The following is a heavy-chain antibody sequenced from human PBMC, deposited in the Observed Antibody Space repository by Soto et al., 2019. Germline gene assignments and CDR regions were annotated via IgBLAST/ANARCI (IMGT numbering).Heavy chain of an antibody. Sequence: EVQLAESGGGLAQPGGSLRLSCAASGFTLSGYAMDWVRQAPGKGLEYVSGISSNGVGTYYAKSVQGRFTNSRDNSKNTVYHRMGSLRPEDMAVYYRARRARPDFYYMDVWGKGTTVTVSS. V-gene: IGHV3-64*01. CDR1: GFTLSGYA. CDR3: ARRARPDFYYMDV. CDR2: ISSNGVGT. J-gene: IGHJ6*03. D-gene: IGHD6-6*01.